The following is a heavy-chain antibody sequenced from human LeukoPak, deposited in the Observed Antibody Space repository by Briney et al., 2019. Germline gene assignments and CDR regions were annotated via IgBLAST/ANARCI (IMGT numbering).Heavy chain of an antibody. CDR3: AKDSDFWSGYDGYYFDY. D-gene: IGHD3-3*01. J-gene: IGHJ4*02. CDR1: GFTFSSYA. Sequence: GGSLRLSCAASGFTFSSYAMSWVRQAPGKGLEWVSAISGSGGSTYYADSVKGRFTISRDNSKDTLYLQMSSLRAEDTAVYYCAKDSDFWSGYDGYYFDYWGQGTLVTVSS. CDR2: ISGSGGST. V-gene: IGHV3-23*01.